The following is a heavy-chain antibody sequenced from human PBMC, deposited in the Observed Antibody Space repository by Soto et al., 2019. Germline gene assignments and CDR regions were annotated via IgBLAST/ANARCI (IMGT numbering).Heavy chain of an antibody. V-gene: IGHV4-34*01. Sequence: SETLSLTCAVYGGSFSGYYWSWIRQPPGKGLEWIGEINHSRSTNYNPSLKSRVTISVDTSKNQFSLKLSSVTAADTAVYYCARGPSSYDFWSGYLGGYYYYGMDVWGQGTTVTVSS. CDR2: INHSRST. CDR3: ARGPSSYDFWSGYLGGYYYYGMDV. J-gene: IGHJ6*02. D-gene: IGHD3-3*01. CDR1: GGSFSGYY.